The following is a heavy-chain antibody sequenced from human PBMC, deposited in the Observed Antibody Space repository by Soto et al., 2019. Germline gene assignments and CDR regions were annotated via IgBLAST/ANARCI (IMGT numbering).Heavy chain of an antibody. CDR1: GFTFGSYE. Sequence: GGSLRLSCAASGFTFGSYEMNWVRQAPGKGLEWVSYISSSGSTIYYADSVKGRFTTSRDNAKNSLYLQMNSLRAEDTAVYYCARAHSAYYYDSSGYYGYFDYWGQGTLVTVSS. CDR2: ISSSGSTI. V-gene: IGHV3-48*03. D-gene: IGHD3-22*01. J-gene: IGHJ4*02. CDR3: ARAHSAYYYDSSGYYGYFDY.